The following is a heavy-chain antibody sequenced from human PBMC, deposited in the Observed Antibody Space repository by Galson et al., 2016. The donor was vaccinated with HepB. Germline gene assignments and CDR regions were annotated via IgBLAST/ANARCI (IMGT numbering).Heavy chain of an antibody. CDR1: GYTFTGYG. Sequence: SVKVSCKASGYTFTGYGISWVRQAPGQGLEWMGWISAYNGNTYYAQKIRGRITMSRDTSTSTAYMELRSLRSDDTAVYYCARISHKYYYSNMDVWGKGTPVTVPS. J-gene: IGHJ6*03. CDR2: ISAYNGNT. V-gene: IGHV1-18*01. CDR3: ARISHKYYYSNMDV.